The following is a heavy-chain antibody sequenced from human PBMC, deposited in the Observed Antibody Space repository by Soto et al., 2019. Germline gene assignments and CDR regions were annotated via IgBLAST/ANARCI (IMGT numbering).Heavy chain of an antibody. V-gene: IGHV3-7*05. CDR3: AREGSSVVGVDTAMGGEKYYYYYYGMDV. CDR2: IKQDGSEK. J-gene: IGHJ6*02. CDR1: GFTFSSYW. D-gene: IGHD5-18*01. Sequence: GGSLRLSCAASGFTFSSYWMSWVRQAPGKGLEWVANIKQDGSEKYYVDSVKGRFTISRDNAKNSLYLQMNSLRAEDTAVYYCAREGSSVVGVDTAMGGEKYYYYYYGMDVWGQGTTVTVSS.